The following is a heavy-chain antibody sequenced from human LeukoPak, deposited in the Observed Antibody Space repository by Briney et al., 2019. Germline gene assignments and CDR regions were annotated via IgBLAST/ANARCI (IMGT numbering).Heavy chain of an antibody. V-gene: IGHV1-18*01. J-gene: IGHJ4*02. CDR1: GYTFTSYG. CDR2: ISAYNGNT. D-gene: IGHD2-21*02. Sequence: ASVKVSCKASGYTFTSYGISWVRQAPGQGLEWMGWISAYNGNTNYAQKLQGRVTMTTETSTSTAYMELRSLRSDDTAVYYCARRPPYCGGDCYADYWGQGTLVTVSS. CDR3: ARRPPYCGGDCYADY.